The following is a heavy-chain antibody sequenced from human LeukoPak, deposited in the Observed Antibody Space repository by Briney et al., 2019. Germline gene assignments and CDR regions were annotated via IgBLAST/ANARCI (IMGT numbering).Heavy chain of an antibody. D-gene: IGHD3-10*01. CDR3: AGMVRGAKEDNVPWDY. CDR2: ISYDGSNK. Sequence: GGSLRLSCAASGFTFSSYGMHWVRQAPGKGLEWVAVISYDGSNKYYADSVKGRFTISRDNSKNTLYLQMNSLRAEDTAVYYCAGMVRGAKEDNVPWDYWGQGTLVTVSS. J-gene: IGHJ4*02. V-gene: IGHV3-30*03. CDR1: GFTFSSYG.